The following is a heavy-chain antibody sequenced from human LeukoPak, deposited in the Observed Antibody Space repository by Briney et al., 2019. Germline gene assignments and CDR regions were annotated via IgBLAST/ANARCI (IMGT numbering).Heavy chain of an antibody. V-gene: IGHV4-34*01. CDR3: AGVIYIAARPAAPLFDY. CDR2: INHSGST. Sequence: LETLSLTCAVYGGSFSGYYWSWIRQPPGKGLEWIGEINHSGSTNYKPSLKSRVTISVDTSKNQFSLKLSSVTAADTAVYYCAGVIYIAARPAAPLFDYWGQGTLVTVSS. D-gene: IGHD6-6*01. CDR1: GGSFSGYY. J-gene: IGHJ4*02.